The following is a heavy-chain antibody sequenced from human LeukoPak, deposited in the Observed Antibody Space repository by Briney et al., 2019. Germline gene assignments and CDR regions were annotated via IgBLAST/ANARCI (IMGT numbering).Heavy chain of an antibody. D-gene: IGHD2-21*02. V-gene: IGHV1-24*01. CDR3: ATESTTPRFTYCGGDCYSSHAFDI. CDR2: FDPEDGET. CDR1: GYTLTELS. Sequence: ASVKVSCKVSGYTLTELSMHWVRQAPGKGLEWMGGFDPEDGETIYAQKFQGRVTMTEDTSTDTANMELSSLRSEDTAVYYCATESTTPRFTYCGGDCYSSHAFDIWGQGTMVTVSS. J-gene: IGHJ3*02.